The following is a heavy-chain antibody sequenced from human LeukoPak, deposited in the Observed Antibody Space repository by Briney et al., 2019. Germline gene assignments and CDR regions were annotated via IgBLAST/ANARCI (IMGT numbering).Heavy chain of an antibody. CDR2: IWYDGSNK. D-gene: IGHD3-10*01. CDR1: GFTFISYG. V-gene: IGHV3-33*01. J-gene: IGHJ4*02. CDR3: APKPRITMVRGVISTYPLIDY. Sequence: GGSLRLSCAASGFTFISYGMHWVRQAPGKGLERVAVIWYDGSNKYYADSVKGRFTISRDNSKNTLYLQMNSLRAEDTAVYYCAPKPRITMVRGVISTYPLIDYWGQGTLVTVSS.